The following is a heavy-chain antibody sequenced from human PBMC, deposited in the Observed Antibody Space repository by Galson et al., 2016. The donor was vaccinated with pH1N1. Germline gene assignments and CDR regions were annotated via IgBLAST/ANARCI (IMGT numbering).Heavy chain of an antibody. CDR3: ASSYYYDSSGYTD. CDR1: GDTFTSYA. CDR2: INAGNGIP. V-gene: IGHV1-3*01. D-gene: IGHD3-22*01. Sequence: SVKVSGKASGDTFTSYAMHWVRQAPGQRLEWMGWINAGNGIPKYSQRFQGRVTITRDTSASTAYMELSSLRSEDTAVYYCASSYYYDSSGYTDWGQGTLVTVSS. J-gene: IGHJ4*02.